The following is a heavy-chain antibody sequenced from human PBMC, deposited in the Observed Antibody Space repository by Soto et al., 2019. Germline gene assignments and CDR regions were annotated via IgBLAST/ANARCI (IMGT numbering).Heavy chain of an antibody. J-gene: IGHJ6*03. CDR2: FDPEDGET. CDR3: ATDSPKRVVAGGGRGYYYYYMDV. CDR1: GYTLTELS. D-gene: IGHD2-8*02. V-gene: IGHV1-24*01. Sequence: ASVKVSCKVSGYTLTELSMHWVRQAPGRGLEWMGGFDPEDGETIYAQKFQGRVTMTEDTSTDTAYMELSSLRSEDTAVYYCATDSPKRVVAGGGRGYYYYYMDVWGKGTTVTVS.